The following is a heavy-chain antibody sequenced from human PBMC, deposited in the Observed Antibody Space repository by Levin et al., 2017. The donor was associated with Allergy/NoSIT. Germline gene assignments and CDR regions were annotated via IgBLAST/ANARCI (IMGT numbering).Heavy chain of an antibody. V-gene: IGHV5-51*01. D-gene: IGHD5-12*01. Sequence: GSLRLSCKASGYSFSSYWIGWVRQTPGKGLEWMGVIYPGDSDARYNPSFEGQVTFSADKSITTAFLQWSSLKASDTAIYFCASGYDYFQHWAQGTLVTVS. J-gene: IGHJ1*01. CDR2: IYPGDSDA. CDR3: ASGYDYFQH. CDR1: GYSFSSYW.